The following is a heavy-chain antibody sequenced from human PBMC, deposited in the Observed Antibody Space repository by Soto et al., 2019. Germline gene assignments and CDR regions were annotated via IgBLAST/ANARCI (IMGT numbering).Heavy chain of an antibody. CDR1: GFTFSSYG. D-gene: IGHD1-26*01. Sequence: GGSLRLSCAASGFTFSSYGMHWVRQAPGKGLEWVAVISYDGSNKYYADSVKGRFTISRDNSKNTLYLQMNSLRAGDTAVYYCAKGSGSYSDAEYFQHWGQGTLVTVSS. J-gene: IGHJ1*01. CDR2: ISYDGSNK. CDR3: AKGSGSYSDAEYFQH. V-gene: IGHV3-30*18.